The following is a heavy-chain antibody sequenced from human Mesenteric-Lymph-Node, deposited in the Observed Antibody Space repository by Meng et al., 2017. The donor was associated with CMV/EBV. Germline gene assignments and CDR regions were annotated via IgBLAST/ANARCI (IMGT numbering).Heavy chain of an antibody. CDR3: ARAGGTIFGVATSYYGMDV. CDR2: INSDGSST. CDR1: GFTFSSYW. V-gene: IGHV3-74*01. Sequence: GGSLRLSCAASGFTFSSYWMHWVRQAPGKGLVWVSRINSDGSSTSYADSVKGRFTISRDNAKNTLYLQMNSLRAEDTAVYYCARAGGTIFGVATSYYGMDVWGQGTTVTVSS. J-gene: IGHJ6*02. D-gene: IGHD3-3*01.